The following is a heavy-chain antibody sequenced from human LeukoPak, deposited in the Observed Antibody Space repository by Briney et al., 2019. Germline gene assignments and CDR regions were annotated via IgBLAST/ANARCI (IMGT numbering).Heavy chain of an antibody. Sequence: ASVKVSCKASGYTFTGYYMHWVRQAPGQGLERMGWINPNSGGTNYAQKLQGRVTMTTDTSTSTAYMELRSLRSDDTAVYYCARDDSLSGSYFGGDYWGQGTLVTVSS. D-gene: IGHD1-26*01. CDR1: GYTFTGYY. CDR2: INPNSGGT. CDR3: ARDDSLSGSYFGGDY. V-gene: IGHV1-2*02. J-gene: IGHJ4*02.